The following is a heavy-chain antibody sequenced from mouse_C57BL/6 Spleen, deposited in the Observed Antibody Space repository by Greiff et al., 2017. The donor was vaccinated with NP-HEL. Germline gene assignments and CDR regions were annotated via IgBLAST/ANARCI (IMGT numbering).Heavy chain of an antibody. Sequence: EVNVVESGEGLVKPGGSLKLSCAASGFTFSSYAMSWVRQTPEKRLEWVAYISSGGDYIYYADTVKGQFTISRDNARNTPYLQMSSLKSEDTAMYYCTRDEGWFDYWGQGTTLTVSS. V-gene: IGHV5-9-1*02. J-gene: IGHJ2*01. CDR2: ISSGGDYI. D-gene: IGHD2-3*01. CDR1: GFTFSSYA. CDR3: TRDEGWFDY.